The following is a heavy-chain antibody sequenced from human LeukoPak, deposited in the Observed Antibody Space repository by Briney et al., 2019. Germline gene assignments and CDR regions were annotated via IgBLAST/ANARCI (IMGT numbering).Heavy chain of an antibody. J-gene: IGHJ4*03. V-gene: IGHV4-34*01. CDR3: ASRSLTLAAARGFDD. CDR1: AESFSAYF. Sequence: SETLSLTCSVHAESFSAYFWSWIRQVPGRGLEWIGEIDHRGISNYNPSLKSRATILVDTSNNRFSLSLASVTAADTATYYCASRSLTLAAARGFDDWGQGTVVTVSS. D-gene: IGHD2-15*01. CDR2: IDHRGIS.